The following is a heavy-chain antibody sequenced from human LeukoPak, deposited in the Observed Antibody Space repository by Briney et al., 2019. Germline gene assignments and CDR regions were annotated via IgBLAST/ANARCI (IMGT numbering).Heavy chain of an antibody. Sequence: ASVKVSCKASGYTFTNYNIDWVRQATGQGLEWMGWINPNSGRAGCVQKFQGRVTMTRDTSTSTVYMELSSLRSEDTAVYYCARDREGYYDSSGYNTQDYWGQGTLVTVSS. CDR2: INPNSGRA. J-gene: IGHJ4*02. CDR3: ARDREGYYDSSGYNTQDY. CDR1: GYTFTNYN. V-gene: IGHV1-8*01. D-gene: IGHD3-22*01.